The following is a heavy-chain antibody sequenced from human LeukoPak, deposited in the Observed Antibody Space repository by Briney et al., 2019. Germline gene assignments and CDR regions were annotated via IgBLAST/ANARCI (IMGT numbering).Heavy chain of an antibody. CDR3: ARGGQWLVHRWFDP. J-gene: IGHJ5*02. V-gene: IGHV4-59*12. CDR1: GGSISSYY. CDR2: IYYSGST. D-gene: IGHD6-19*01. Sequence: SETLSLTCTVSGGSISSYYWSWIRQPPGKGLEWIGYIYYSGSTNYNPSLKSRVTISVDTSKNQFSLKLSSVTAADTAVYYCARGGQWLVHRWFDPWGQGTLVTVSS.